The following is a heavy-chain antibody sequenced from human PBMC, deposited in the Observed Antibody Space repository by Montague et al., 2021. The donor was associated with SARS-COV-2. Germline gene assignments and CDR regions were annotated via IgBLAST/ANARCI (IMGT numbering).Heavy chain of an antibody. V-gene: IGHV4-59*02. CDR1: GGSVSSYY. CDR2: IYYSGST. CDR3: ARAGGFYDYWSGYSSSAGFFDP. D-gene: IGHD3-3*01. Sequence: SETLSLTCTVSGGSVSSYYWSWIRQSPGKGLQWLGYIYYSGSTDYIPSLKSRVTMSVDTSKNQLSLRLNSVTTADTAVYFCARAGGFYDYWSGYSSSAGFFDPWGQGILVTVSS. J-gene: IGHJ5*02.